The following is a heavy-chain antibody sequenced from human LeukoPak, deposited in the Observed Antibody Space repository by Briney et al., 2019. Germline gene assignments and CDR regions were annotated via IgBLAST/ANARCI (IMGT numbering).Heavy chain of an antibody. CDR3: AKSDSSSWYY. D-gene: IGHD6-13*01. CDR1: GFTFSSYG. Sequence: GGSLRLSCAASGFTFSSYGMHWVRQAPGKGLEWVAVISYDGSNKYYADSVKGRFTISRDDSKNTLYLQMNSLRAEDTAVYYCAKSDSSSWYYWGQGTLVTVSS. J-gene: IGHJ4*02. CDR2: ISYDGSNK. V-gene: IGHV3-30*18.